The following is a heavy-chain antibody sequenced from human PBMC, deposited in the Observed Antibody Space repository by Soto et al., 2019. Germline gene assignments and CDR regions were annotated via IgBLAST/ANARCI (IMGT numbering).Heavy chain of an antibody. D-gene: IGHD3-10*01. CDR1: GYTFTGYY. J-gene: IGHJ6*02. CDR3: ARYGSGSYYDGMDV. CDR2: INPNSGGT. V-gene: IGHV1-2*04. Sequence: GASVKVSCKASGYTFTGYYMHWVRQAPGQGLEWMGWINPNSGGTNYAQKFQGWVTMTRDTSISTAYMELSRLRSDDTAVYYCARYGSGSYYDGMDVWGQGTTVTVPS.